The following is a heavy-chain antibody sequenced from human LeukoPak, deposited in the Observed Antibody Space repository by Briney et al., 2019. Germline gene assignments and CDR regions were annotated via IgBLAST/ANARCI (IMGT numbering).Heavy chain of an antibody. V-gene: IGHV4-59*01. CDR1: GGSISSYY. J-gene: IGHJ4*02. CDR3: ARDEDCGGDCYEPDSFDY. D-gene: IGHD2-21*02. CDR2: IYYSGST. Sequence: SETLSLTCTVSGGSISSYYWSWIRQPPGKGLEWIGYIYYSGSTNYNPSLKSRVTISVDTSKNQFSLKLSSVTAADTAVYYCARDEDCGGDCYEPDSFDYWGQGTLVTVSS.